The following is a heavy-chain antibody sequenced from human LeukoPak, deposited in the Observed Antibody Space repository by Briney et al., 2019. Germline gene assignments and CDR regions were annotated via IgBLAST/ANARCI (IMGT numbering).Heavy chain of an antibody. CDR3: ARGGHDSLTGYLWYFQH. V-gene: IGHV5-51*01. CDR2: IYPGDSDT. J-gene: IGHJ1*01. Sequence: GESLKISCKGSGYSFTSYWIGWVRQMPGKGLEWMGIIYPGDSDTRYSPSFQGQVTISADKSISTAYLQWSSLKASDTAMYYCARGGHDSLTGYLWYFQHWGQSTLVTVSS. D-gene: IGHD3-9*01. CDR1: GYSFTSYW.